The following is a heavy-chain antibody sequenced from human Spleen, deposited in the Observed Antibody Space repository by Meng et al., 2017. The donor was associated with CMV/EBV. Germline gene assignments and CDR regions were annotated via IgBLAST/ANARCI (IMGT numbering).Heavy chain of an antibody. J-gene: IGHJ4*02. Sequence: GESLKISCKGSGYSFTTYWIGWVRQMPGKGLEWMGIIYPGGSDTRYSPSFQGQVTISADKSIGTAYLQWSSLKASDTAMYYCARGKAGVEMATIFDYWGQGTLVTVSS. D-gene: IGHD5-24*01. CDR1: GYSFTTYW. CDR3: ARGKAGVEMATIFDY. CDR2: IYPGGSDT. V-gene: IGHV5-51*01.